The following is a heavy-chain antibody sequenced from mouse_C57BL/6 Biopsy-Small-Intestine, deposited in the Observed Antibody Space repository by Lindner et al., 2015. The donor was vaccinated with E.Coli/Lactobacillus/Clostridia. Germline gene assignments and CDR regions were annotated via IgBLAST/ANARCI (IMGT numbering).Heavy chain of an antibody. J-gene: IGHJ3*01. V-gene: IGHV1-81*01. CDR1: GYTFTSYG. CDR3: ASSMGWLLRGAY. CDR2: ICPRSGNT. Sequence: VQLQESGAELARPGASVKLSCKASGYTFTSYGISWVKQRTGQGLEWIGEICPRSGNTYYNEKFKGKATLTADKSSSTAYMQLSSLTSEDPAVYFCASSMGWLLRGAYWGQGTLVTVSA. D-gene: IGHD2-3*01.